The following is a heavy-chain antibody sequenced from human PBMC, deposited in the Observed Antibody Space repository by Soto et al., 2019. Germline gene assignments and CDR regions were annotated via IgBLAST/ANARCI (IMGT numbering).Heavy chain of an antibody. CDR2: IYYSGST. V-gene: IGHV4-31*03. Sequence: LSLTCTVSGGSISSGGYYWSWIRQHPGKGLEWIGYIYYSGSTYYNPSLKSRVTISVDTSKNQFSLKLSSVTAADTAVYYCAREVGYYYGSGSEAYYYYYMDVWGKGTTVTVSS. CDR3: AREVGYYYGSGSEAYYYYYMDV. J-gene: IGHJ6*03. D-gene: IGHD3-10*01. CDR1: GGSISSGGYY.